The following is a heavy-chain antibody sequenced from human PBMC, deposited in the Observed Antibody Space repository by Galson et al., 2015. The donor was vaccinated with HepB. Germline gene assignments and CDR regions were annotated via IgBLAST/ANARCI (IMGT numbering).Heavy chain of an antibody. CDR2: IVGDGSNT. CDR1: GFSFSTYA. CDR3: AKTLDPNCGGDCYPLYFDY. J-gene: IGHJ4*02. Sequence: SLRLSCAASGFSFSTYAMSWVRQAPGKGLEWVSTIVGDGSNTYYADSVKGRFTISRDNSKNTLYLQVNSLRPEDTAVYYCAKTLDPNCGGDCYPLYFDYWGQGTLVSVSS. V-gene: IGHV3-23*01. D-gene: IGHD2-21*02.